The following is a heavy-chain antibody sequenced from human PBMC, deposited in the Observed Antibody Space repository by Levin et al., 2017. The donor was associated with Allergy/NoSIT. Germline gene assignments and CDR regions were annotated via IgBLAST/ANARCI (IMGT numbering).Heavy chain of an antibody. CDR2: IYNSGST. CDR1: GDSIRRFS. D-gene: IGHD2-15*01. J-gene: IGHJ6*03. V-gene: IGHV4-59*01. Sequence: SQTLSLPCTVSGDSIRRFSWSWVRQPPGEGLEWIGYIYNSGSTKYNPSLKGRVTISQDTSKNQFSLKLKSVTAADTAVYYCARVPPVATTPQYYYYYYMDVWGKGTTVTVSS. CDR3: ARVPPVATTPQYYYYYYMDV.